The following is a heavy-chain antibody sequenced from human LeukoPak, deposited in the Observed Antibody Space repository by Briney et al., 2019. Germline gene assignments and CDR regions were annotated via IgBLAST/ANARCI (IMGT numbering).Heavy chain of an antibody. J-gene: IGHJ3*02. CDR3: ARIDAFDI. V-gene: IGHV3-21*06. CDR2: ISSSGSYT. CDR1: GFTFSNYN. Sequence: GGSLRLSCAASGFTFSNYNMNWVRQAPGKGLEWVSYISSSGSYTYYADSVKGRFTISRDNAKNSLYLQMNSLRAEDTAVYYCARIDAFDIWGQGTMVTVSS.